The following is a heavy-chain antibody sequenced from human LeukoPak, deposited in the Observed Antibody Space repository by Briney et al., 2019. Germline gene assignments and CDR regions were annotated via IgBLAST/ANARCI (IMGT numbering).Heavy chain of an antibody. CDR2: ISSSGSTI. V-gene: IGHV3-11*01. CDR1: GFTFSDYY. J-gene: IGHJ5*02. Sequence: GGSLRLSCAASGFTFSDYYMSWIRQAPGKGLEWVSYISSSGSTIYYADSVKGRFTISRDNAKNSLHLQMNSLRAEDTAVYYCARVWAQAAAGVIWFDPWGQGTLVTVSS. D-gene: IGHD6-13*01. CDR3: ARVWAQAAAGVIWFDP.